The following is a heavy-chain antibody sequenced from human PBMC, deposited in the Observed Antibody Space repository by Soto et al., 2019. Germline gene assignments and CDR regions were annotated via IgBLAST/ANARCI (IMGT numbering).Heavy chain of an antibody. V-gene: IGHV3-21*01. D-gene: IGHD2-21*01. CDR3: VRYGPAPILRHNWFEP. CDR1: RLPFSSYD. Sequence: EVKLVESGGGLVKPGGSLRLSCAASRLPFSSYDMHWVRQAPGKGLEYVSSITTSGSYIYYGDSVSGRFTNSRDNAKNSLFLQIDLLRAEDAAVYYCVRYGPAPILRHNWFEPRGKGTRVTVSS. CDR2: ITTSGSYI. J-gene: IGHJ5*02.